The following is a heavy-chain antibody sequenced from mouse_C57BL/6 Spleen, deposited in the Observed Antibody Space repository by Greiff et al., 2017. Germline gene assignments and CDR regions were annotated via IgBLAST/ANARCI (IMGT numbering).Heavy chain of an antibody. Sequence: VQLQQSVAELVRPGASVKLSCTASGFNIKNTYMHWVKQRPEQGLEWIGRIDPANGNTKYAPKFQGKATITADTSSNTAYLQLSSLTSEDTAIYYCARPSYGSSYLYYFDYWGQGTTLTVSS. J-gene: IGHJ2*01. V-gene: IGHV14-3*01. CDR1: GFNIKNTY. D-gene: IGHD1-1*01. CDR3: ARPSYGSSYLYYFDY. CDR2: IDPANGNT.